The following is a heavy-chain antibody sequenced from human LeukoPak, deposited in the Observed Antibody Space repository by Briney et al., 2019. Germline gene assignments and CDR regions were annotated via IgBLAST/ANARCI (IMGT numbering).Heavy chain of an antibody. J-gene: IGHJ5*02. D-gene: IGHD6-19*01. Sequence: PGGSLRLSCAASGFTFSSYAMSWVRQAPGKGLEWVSAISGSGGSTYYADSVKGRFTISRDNSKNTLYLQMNSLRAEDTAVYYCANGPHKGGWQKGWFDPWGQGTLVTVSS. V-gene: IGHV3-23*01. CDR2: ISGSGGST. CDR3: ANGPHKGGWQKGWFDP. CDR1: GFTFSSYA.